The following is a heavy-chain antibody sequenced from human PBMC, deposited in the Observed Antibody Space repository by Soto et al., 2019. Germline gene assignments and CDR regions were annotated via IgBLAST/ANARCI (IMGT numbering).Heavy chain of an antibody. D-gene: IGHD3-9*01. V-gene: IGHV4-30-2*01. J-gene: IGHJ4*02. CDR2: IYHGGST. CDR3: ARESRLGYRFFDN. CDR1: GDSISIGGYS. Sequence: QLQLQESGSGLVKPSQTLSLTCDVSGDSISIGGYSWNWLRQPPGKGLQWIGYIYHGGSTYYNPSLKSRVIISVDRSKTHFSLNLTSVTAAATAVYYCARESRLGYRFFDNWGQGILVTVSS.